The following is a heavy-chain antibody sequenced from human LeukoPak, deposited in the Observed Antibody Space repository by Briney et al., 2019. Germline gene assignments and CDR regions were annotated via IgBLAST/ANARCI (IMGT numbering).Heavy chain of an antibody. CDR2: ISDSGSHT. V-gene: IGHV3-23*01. CDR1: GFTFRSYD. CDR3: AKVRSYGYVPFDY. J-gene: IGHJ4*02. Sequence: GGSLRLSCAASGFTFRSYDMNWVRQAPGKGLEWVSAISDSGSHTYYTDSVKGRFTISRDNSKNTLYLQMNSLRAEDTAVYYCAKVRSYGYVPFDYWGQGTLVTVPQ. D-gene: IGHD5-18*01.